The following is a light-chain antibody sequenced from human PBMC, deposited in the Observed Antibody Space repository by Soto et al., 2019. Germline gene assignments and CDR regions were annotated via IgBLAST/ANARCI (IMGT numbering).Light chain of an antibody. CDR1: EDINDW. Sequence: DIQMTQSPSTLSASIGDRVTITCRASEDINDWLAWYQQKPWNAPKFLIYDASTLQSGVPSRFSGSGSGTEFTLTISSLQPDDSATYYCQQYKSRRTFGQGTKVDIK. CDR2: DAS. J-gene: IGKJ1*01. V-gene: IGKV1-5*01. CDR3: QQYKSRRT.